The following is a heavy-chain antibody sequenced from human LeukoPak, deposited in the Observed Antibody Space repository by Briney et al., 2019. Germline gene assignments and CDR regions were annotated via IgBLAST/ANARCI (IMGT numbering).Heavy chain of an antibody. J-gene: IGHJ3*02. V-gene: IGHV3-9*01. CDR3: AKVLSSSWSDAFDI. Sequence: GGSLRLSCAASGFTFDDYAMHWVRQAPGKGLEWVSGITWNSGSIGYADSVKGRFTISRDNAKNSLYLQMNSLRAEDTALYYCAKVLSSSWSDAFDIWGQGTMVTVSS. D-gene: IGHD6-13*01. CDR2: ITWNSGSI. CDR1: GFTFDDYA.